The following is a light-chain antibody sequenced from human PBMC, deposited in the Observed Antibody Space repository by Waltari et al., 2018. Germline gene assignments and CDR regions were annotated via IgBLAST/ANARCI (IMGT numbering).Light chain of an antibody. CDR1: SSNIGNYY. Sequence: QSVLTQPPSVSAAPGKKVTISCSGNSSNIGNYYVSWYNQVPGATPKLLIFDNKQRPSGIPDRFSASKSGTSATLGITGLPIGDEADDYCATWDNSLREVVFGGGTKLTVL. V-gene: IGLV1-51*01. J-gene: IGLJ2*01. CDR3: ATWDNSLREVV. CDR2: DNK.